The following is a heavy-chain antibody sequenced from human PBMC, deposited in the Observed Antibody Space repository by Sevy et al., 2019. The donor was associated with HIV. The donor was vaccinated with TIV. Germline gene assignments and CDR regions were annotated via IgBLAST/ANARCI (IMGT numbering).Heavy chain of an antibody. CDR1: GFTFGDYC. D-gene: IGHD6-13*01. CDR3: TRRKAAQSIFDY. CDR2: LKSDVYGGTV. Sequence: GGSLRLSCTASGFTFGDYCMSWVRQAPGKGLEWVAFLKSDVYGGTVDHAASVRGRFVISRDHSKTIAYLQMNDLKTEDTGVYYCTRRKAAQSIFDYWGQGALVTVSS. V-gene: IGHV3-49*04. J-gene: IGHJ4*02.